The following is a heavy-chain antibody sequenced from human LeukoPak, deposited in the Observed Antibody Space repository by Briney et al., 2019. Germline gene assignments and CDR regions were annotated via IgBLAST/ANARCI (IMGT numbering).Heavy chain of an antibody. D-gene: IGHD3-22*01. V-gene: IGHV1-46*01. CDR3: ARDGTSITMIVVGFDY. CDR2: INPSGGST. Sequence: GASMKLSCKASGYTFTSYYMHWVRQAPGQGLEWMGIINPSGGSTSYAQKFQGRVTMTRDMSTSTVYMELSSLRSEDTAVYYCARDGTSITMIVVGFDYWGQGTLVTVSS. CDR1: GYTFTSYY. J-gene: IGHJ4*02.